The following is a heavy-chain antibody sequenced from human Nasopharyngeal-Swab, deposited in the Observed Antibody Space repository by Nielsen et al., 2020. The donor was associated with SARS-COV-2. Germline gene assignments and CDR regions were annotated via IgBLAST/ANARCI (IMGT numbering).Heavy chain of an antibody. D-gene: IGHD5/OR15-5a*01. V-gene: IGHV4-31*02. CDR3: ARFGVFDAFDI. J-gene: IGHJ3*02. CDR2: INYSGST. Sequence: WIRQPPGKGLEWIGYINYSGSTYYNPSLKSRVTISVDTSKNEFSLKLTSVTAAGTAVFYCARFGVFDAFDIWGQGTMVTVSS.